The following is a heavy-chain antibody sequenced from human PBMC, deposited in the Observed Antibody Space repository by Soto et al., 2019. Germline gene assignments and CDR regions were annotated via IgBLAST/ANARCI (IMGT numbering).Heavy chain of an antibody. CDR3: VRQPGGVATPGDDY. D-gene: IGHD2-15*01. J-gene: IGHJ4*02. V-gene: IGHV1-8*01. Sequence: QVQLVQSGAEVKKPGASVKVSCEASAYPFTAFDINWVRQAAGQGLEWMGWMNPSSGDSAFAQRFQDRITMTRTTSISTAYMELSRRTSDDTAVYYCVRQPGGVATPGDDYWGQGTLVTVSS. CDR1: AYPFTAFD. CDR2: MNPSSGDS.